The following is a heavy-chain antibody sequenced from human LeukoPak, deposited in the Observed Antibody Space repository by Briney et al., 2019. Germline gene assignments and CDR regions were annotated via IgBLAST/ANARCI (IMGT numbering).Heavy chain of an antibody. CDR2: INHSGST. CDR1: GGSLSGYY. Sequence: SETLSLTCAVYGGSLSGYYWSWIRQPPGKGLEWIGEINHSGSTNYNPSLKSRVTISVDTSKNQFSLKLSSVTAADTAVYYCARQGNWITMVRGVPNWFDPWGQGTLVTVSS. V-gene: IGHV4-34*01. J-gene: IGHJ5*02. CDR3: ARQGNWITMVRGVPNWFDP. D-gene: IGHD3-10*01.